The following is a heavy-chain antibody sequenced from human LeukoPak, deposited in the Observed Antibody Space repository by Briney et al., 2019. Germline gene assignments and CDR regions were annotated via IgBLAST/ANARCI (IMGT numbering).Heavy chain of an antibody. CDR1: GHTFTSYD. CDR3: ARGALDCSSTSCLYYFLY. J-gene: IGHJ4*02. Sequence: ASVKVSCKASGHTFTSYDINWVRQATGQGLEWMGWMNPNSGNTGYAQKFQGRVTITRNTSISTAYMELRSLRSEDTAVYYCARGALDCSSTSCLYYFLYWGQGTLVTVSS. V-gene: IGHV1-8*03. D-gene: IGHD2-2*01. CDR2: MNPNSGNT.